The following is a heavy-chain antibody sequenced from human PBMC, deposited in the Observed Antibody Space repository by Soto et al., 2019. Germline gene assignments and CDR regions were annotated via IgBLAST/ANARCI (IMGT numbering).Heavy chain of an antibody. CDR3: AHYVSASPAGWFDP. CDR1: GLSLSTSGEA. Sequence: QITLNESGPTLVKPTQTLTLTCSFSGLSLSTSGEAVGWIRQPPGKALEWLALIYWDDDKFFNPTLKTRLTITKDTSKNQVVLTLTNMDPVDTATYSCAHYVSASPAGWFDPWGQGVLVTVSS. V-gene: IGHV2-5*02. J-gene: IGHJ5*02. CDR2: IYWDDDK. D-gene: IGHD3-10*01.